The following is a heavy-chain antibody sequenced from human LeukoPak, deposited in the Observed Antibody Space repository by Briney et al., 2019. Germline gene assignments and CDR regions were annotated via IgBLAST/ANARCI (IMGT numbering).Heavy chain of an antibody. CDR2: IYYSGST. J-gene: IGHJ4*02. CDR3: TRLPPPGIVAAGTADY. CDR1: GGSISSSSHY. Sequence: SETLSLTCTVSGGSISSSSHYWGCFRQPPGKGLEWIASIYYSGSTYYNPSLKSRVTIYGDTSKNQFSLKLSSVTAADTAIYYCTRLPPPGIVAAGTADYWGQGSLVTVSS. V-gene: IGHV4-39*01. D-gene: IGHD6-13*01.